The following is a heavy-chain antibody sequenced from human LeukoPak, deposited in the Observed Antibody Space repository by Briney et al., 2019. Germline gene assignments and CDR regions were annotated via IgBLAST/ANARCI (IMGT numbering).Heavy chain of an antibody. V-gene: IGHV4-34*01. CDR2: INHSGST. J-gene: IGHJ4*02. D-gene: IGHD3-3*01. Sequence: SETLSLTCAVYGGSFSGYYWSWIRQPPGKGLEWIGEINHSGSTNYNPSLKSRVTISVDTSKNQFSLKLSSVTAADTAVYYCARVPRGAAPSGYFDYWGQGTLVTVSS. CDR1: GGSFSGYY. CDR3: ARVPRGAAPSGYFDY.